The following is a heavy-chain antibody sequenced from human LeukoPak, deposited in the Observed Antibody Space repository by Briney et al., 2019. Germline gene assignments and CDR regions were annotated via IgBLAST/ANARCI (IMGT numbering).Heavy chain of an antibody. J-gene: IGHJ4*02. CDR2: INPNSGGT. V-gene: IGHV1-2*04. CDR1: GYTFTGYY. D-gene: IGHD5-12*01. CDR3: ARDRGYSGYDFGY. Sequence: GASVKVSCKASGYTFTGYYMHWVRQAPGQGLEWMGWINPNSGGTNYAQKFQGWVTMTRDTSISTAHMELSRLRSDDTAVYYCARDRGYSGYDFGYWGQGTLVTVSS.